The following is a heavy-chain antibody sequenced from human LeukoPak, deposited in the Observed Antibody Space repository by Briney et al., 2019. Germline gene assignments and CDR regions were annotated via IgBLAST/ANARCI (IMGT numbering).Heavy chain of an antibody. J-gene: IGHJ4*02. Sequence: EASVTVSCTASGGTFSSYAISWVRQAPGQGLEWMGGIIPIFGTANYAQKFQGRVTITADESTSTAYMELSSLRSEDTAVYYCAAVVPAVMGYFDYWGQGTLVTVSS. CDR1: GGTFSSYA. CDR3: AAVVPAVMGYFDY. D-gene: IGHD2-2*01. CDR2: IIPIFGTA. V-gene: IGHV1-69*13.